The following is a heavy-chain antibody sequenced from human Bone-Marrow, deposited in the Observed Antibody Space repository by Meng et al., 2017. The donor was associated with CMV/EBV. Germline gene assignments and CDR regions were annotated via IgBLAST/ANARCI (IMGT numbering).Heavy chain of an antibody. CDR2: INPNSGGT. D-gene: IGHD1-26*01. V-gene: IGHV1-2*02. Sequence: ASVKVSCKASGYIFTDYYIHWVRQAPGQGLQWMGWINPNSGGTNYAQRFQGKVIMTRDTSINTAYIELRSDETAVYYLARGGRLVPLARRENPFKRFWGQGTLVTVSS. CDR1: GYIFTDYY. J-gene: IGHJ1*01. CDR3: ARGGRLVPLARRENPFKRF.